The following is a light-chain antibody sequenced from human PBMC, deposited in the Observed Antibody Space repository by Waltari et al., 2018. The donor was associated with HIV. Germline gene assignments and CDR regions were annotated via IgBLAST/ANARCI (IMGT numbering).Light chain of an antibody. CDR3: QVWDSSSDHRI. CDR1: NIGVKS. CDR2: DAD. Sequence: SYVLTQPPSESVAPGKTARITCEGKNIGVKSVHWYQQKPGQAPVFVIFDADDRPSGIPERFSGSSSGNTATLTINRVEAGDEADYYCQVWDSSSDHRIFGGGTKLTVL. V-gene: IGLV3-21*04. J-gene: IGLJ2*01.